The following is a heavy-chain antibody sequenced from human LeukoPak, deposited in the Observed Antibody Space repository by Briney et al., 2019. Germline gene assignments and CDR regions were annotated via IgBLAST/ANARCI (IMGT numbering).Heavy chain of an antibody. V-gene: IGHV4-38-2*02. J-gene: IGHJ4*02. CDR1: GYSISSGYY. Sequence: SETLSLSCAVSGYSISSGYYWGWIRQAPGKGLEWIGSIYHSGSTYYNPSLKSRVTISVDTSKNQFSLKLSSVTAADAAVYYCARDRRYYDILTGHAGLFDYWGQGTLVTVSS. CDR3: ARDRRYYDILTGHAGLFDY. D-gene: IGHD3-9*01. CDR2: IYHSGST.